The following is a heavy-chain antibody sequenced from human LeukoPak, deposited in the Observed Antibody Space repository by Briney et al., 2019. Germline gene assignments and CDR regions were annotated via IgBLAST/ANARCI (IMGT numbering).Heavy chain of an antibody. D-gene: IGHD3-22*01. J-gene: IGHJ4*02. V-gene: IGHV3-23*01. CDR1: GFTFSGCA. Sequence: GGSLRLSCAASGFTFSGCAMSWVRQAPGKGLEWVSAISGSGGSTYYADSMKGRFTISRDNSKNTLYLQMNSLRAEDTAVYYCAKDISSGLVYYFDYWGQGTLVTVSS. CDR3: AKDISSGLVYYFDY. CDR2: ISGSGGST.